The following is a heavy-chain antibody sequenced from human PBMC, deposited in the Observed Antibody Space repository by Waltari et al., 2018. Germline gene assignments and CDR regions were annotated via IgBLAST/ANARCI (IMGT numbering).Heavy chain of an antibody. D-gene: IGHD1-1*01. CDR3: ARVSRRTYRSPVPGRHYYYGMDV. J-gene: IGHJ6*02. CDR1: GFTFSSFW. CDR2: ISTDARDT. Sequence: EEQLVESGGGLVQPGDSLRLSCAASGFTFSSFWMNWFRQAPGKGPLWVSRISTDARDTTYADSVKGRFTISRDNARNTLYLQMNRLRAEDTAVYFCARVSRRTYRSPVPGRHYYYGMDVWGQGTTVTVSS. V-gene: IGHV3-74*03.